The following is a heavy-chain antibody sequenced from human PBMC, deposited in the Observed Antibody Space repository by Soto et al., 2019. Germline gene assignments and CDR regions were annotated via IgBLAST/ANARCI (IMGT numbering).Heavy chain of an antibody. CDR1: GYSFTTFY. CDR3: ARGGRYHYGNFDY. D-gene: IGHD5-18*01. J-gene: IGHJ4*02. CDR2: LTPSSGTK. Sequence: QVQLVQSGAEVKKPGASVKISCKASGYSFTTFYVHWVRQAPGQGPEWMGVLTPSSGTKSFAPPFQAIVNMTRDTYTSTVYMDLSSLRSDDTAVYYCARGGRYHYGNFDYWGQGTLVTVSS. V-gene: IGHV1-46*01.